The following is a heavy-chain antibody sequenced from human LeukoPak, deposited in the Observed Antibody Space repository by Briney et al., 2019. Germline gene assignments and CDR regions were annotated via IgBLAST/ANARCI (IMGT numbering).Heavy chain of an antibody. J-gene: IGHJ4*02. CDR1: GFTFSSYA. V-gene: IGHV3-23*01. CDR3: AKHGVLYYGSGSYSTGSFDY. CDR2: ISGSGGST. D-gene: IGHD3-10*01. Sequence: GGSLRPSCAASGFTFSSYAMSWVRQAPGKGLEWVSAISGSGGSTYYADSVKGRFTISRDNSKNTLYLQMNSLRAEDTAVYYCAKHGVLYYGSGSYSTGSFDYWGQGTLVTVSS.